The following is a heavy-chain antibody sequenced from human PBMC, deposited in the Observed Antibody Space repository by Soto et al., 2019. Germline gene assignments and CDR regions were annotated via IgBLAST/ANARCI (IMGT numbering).Heavy chain of an antibody. J-gene: IGHJ4*02. CDR1: GDSVSSTSTT. CDR3: ARGSYYSGWV. D-gene: IGHD6-19*01. V-gene: IGHV6-1*01. CDR2: TYYRSKWYS. Sequence: SQTLSLTCAISGDSVSSTSTTWSWIRQSPSRGLEWLGRTYYRSKWYSDYAVSVKSRITINPDTSKNQFSLQLNSVTPEDTAVYYCARGSYYSGWVWGQGTLVTVSS.